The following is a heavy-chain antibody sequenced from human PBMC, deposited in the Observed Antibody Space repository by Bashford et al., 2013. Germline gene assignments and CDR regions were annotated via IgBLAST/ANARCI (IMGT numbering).Heavy chain of an antibody. Sequence: GSLRLSCAASGFTFSSYAMHWVRQAPGKGLEWVAVISYDGSNKYYADSVKGRFTISRDNSKNTLYLQMNSLRAEDTAVYYCARDPGRENYDILTWSQGTLVTVSS. CDR2: ISYDGSNK. CDR3: ARDPGRENYDILT. J-gene: IGHJ4*02. V-gene: IGHV3-30-3*01. D-gene: IGHD3-9*01. CDR1: GFTFSSYA.